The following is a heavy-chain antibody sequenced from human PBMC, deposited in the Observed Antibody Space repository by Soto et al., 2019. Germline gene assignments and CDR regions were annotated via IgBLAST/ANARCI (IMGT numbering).Heavy chain of an antibody. V-gene: IGHV4-4*07. D-gene: IGHD3-22*01. J-gene: IGHJ5*02. CDR3: ARDAYYDSNNWFDT. Sequence: SETLSLPCTVSGVSIRNYYWSWIRQPAGKGLEWIGRVYSSGSTNYNPSLKSRVTMSVDMSKNQVSLRLSSVTAADTAVYYCARDAYYDSNNWFDTWGQGTLVTVSS. CDR1: GVSIRNYY. CDR2: VYSSGST.